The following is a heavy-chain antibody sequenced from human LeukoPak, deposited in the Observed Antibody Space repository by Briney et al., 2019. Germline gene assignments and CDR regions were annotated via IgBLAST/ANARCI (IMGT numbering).Heavy chain of an antibody. J-gene: IGHJ3*02. CDR2: VYPGDSDT. CDR3: ARRRIAARPDIGAFDI. CDR1: GYSFTSYW. V-gene: IGHV5-51*01. Sequence: GESLKISCKGSGYSFTSYWIGWVRQMPGKGLECMRIVYPGDSDTRYSPSFQGQVTISADKSISTAYLQWSSLKASDTAMYYCARRRIAARPDIGAFDIWGQGTMVTVSS. D-gene: IGHD6-6*01.